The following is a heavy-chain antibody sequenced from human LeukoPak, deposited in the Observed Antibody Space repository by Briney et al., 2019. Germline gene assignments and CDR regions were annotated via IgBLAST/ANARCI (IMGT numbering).Heavy chain of an antibody. J-gene: IGHJ4*02. V-gene: IGHV1-18*01. D-gene: IGHD3-22*01. Sequence: GASVKVSCKASGYTFTSYGISWVRQAPGQGLEWMGWISAYNGNTNYAQKLQGRVTMTTDTSTSTAYMELRSLRSDDTAVYYCARDYGRVYDSSGYYSDYWGQGTLVTVSS. CDR3: ARDYGRVYDSSGYYSDY. CDR2: ISAYNGNT. CDR1: GYTFTSYG.